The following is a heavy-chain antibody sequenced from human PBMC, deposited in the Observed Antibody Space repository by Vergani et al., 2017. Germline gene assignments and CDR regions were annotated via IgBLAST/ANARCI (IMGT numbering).Heavy chain of an antibody. J-gene: IGHJ4*01. V-gene: IGHV4-31*03. Sequence: QVQLQESGPGLVKPSQTLSLTCSVSGDSISSAVYYRNWTRQHPGKGLEWIGYIYPTGSTHHNPSLRRRINMSVDTSKNQFSLKLNSVTAADTAMYYCTRGWYYDSIAYWAYWGQGTLVTVSS. D-gene: IGHD3-22*01. CDR2: IYPTGST. CDR3: TRGWYYDSIAYWAY. CDR1: GDSISSAVYY.